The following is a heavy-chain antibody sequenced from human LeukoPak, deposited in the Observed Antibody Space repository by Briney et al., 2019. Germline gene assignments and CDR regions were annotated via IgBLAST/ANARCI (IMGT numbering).Heavy chain of an antibody. D-gene: IGHD5-24*01. CDR3: ARDFLDGYNLFAFDI. CDR2: IYYSGST. J-gene: IGHJ3*02. CDR1: GGSISSYY. Sequence: SETLSLTCTVSGGSISSYYWSWIRQPPGKGLEWIGYIYYSGSTNYNPSLKSRVTISVDTSKNQFSLKLSSVTAADTAVYYCARDFLDGYNLFAFDIWGQGTMVTVSS. V-gene: IGHV4-59*01.